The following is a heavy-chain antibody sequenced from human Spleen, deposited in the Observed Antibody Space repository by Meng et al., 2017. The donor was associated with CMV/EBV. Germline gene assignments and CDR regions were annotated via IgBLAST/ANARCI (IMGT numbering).Heavy chain of an antibody. CDR3: ARDGYGGVFDY. Sequence: SLKISCAASGFTFDDYGMHWVRQAPGKGLEWVSGISWDSGIIGYADSVKGRFTISRDNAKNSLYLQMNSLRAEDTAVYYCARDGYGGVFDYWGQGTLVTVSS. V-gene: IGHV3-9*01. CDR1: GFTFDDYG. J-gene: IGHJ4*02. D-gene: IGHD2-8*02. CDR2: ISWDSGII.